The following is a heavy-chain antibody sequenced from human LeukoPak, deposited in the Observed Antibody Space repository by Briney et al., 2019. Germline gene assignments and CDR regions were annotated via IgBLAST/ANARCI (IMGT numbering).Heavy chain of an antibody. D-gene: IGHD1-26*01. CDR1: GGTFSSYA. V-gene: IGHV1-69*06. CDR2: IIPIFGTA. CDR3: ARDLSSGSYCDY. J-gene: IGHJ4*02. Sequence: SVKVSCKASGGTFSSYAISWVRQAPGQGLEWMGGIIPIFGTANYAQKFQGRVTITADKSTSTAYMELSSLRSEDTAVYYCARDLSSGSYCDYWGQGTLVTVSS.